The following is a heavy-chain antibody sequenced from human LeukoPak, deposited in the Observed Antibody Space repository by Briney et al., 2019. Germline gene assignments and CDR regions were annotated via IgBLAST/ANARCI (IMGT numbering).Heavy chain of an antibody. V-gene: IGHV3-23*01. CDR3: AKSPGSGLPHNWIDP. J-gene: IGHJ5*02. CDR1: GFTFSSYA. D-gene: IGHD2-15*01. CDR2: IGGSGGST. Sequence: PGGSLRLSCAASGFTFSSYAMSWVRQAPGKGLEWVSAIGGSGGSTYYADSVKGRFIISRDNSKNTLYLQMNSPRAEDTAVYYCAKSPGSGLPHNWIDPWGQGTLVTVSS.